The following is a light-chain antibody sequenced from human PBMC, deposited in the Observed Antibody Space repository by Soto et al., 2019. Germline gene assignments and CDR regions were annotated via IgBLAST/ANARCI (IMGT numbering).Light chain of an antibody. CDR2: GAS. J-gene: IGKJ1*01. CDR1: QSISTY. V-gene: IGKV1-39*01. CDR3: QQSSITPRS. Sequence: DIRLTQSPPSLYASVGVRVTISCRASQSISTYLMWYQQKPGKAPNLLIYGASGLQNGVPSRFTGSGSGTEFSLTISGLQPEDSGTYYCQQSSITPRSFGQGTKVEI.